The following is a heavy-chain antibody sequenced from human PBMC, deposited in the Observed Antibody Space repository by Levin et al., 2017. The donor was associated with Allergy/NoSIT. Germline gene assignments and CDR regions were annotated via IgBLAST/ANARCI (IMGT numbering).Heavy chain of an antibody. CDR3: ANDLLSSGSYYFDY. D-gene: IGHD6-19*01. CDR2: ISYDGSNI. Sequence: PGGSLRLSCAASEFTFSVYGMHWVRQAPGKGLEWVAVISYDGSNIYYADSVKGRFTISRDNSKNTLYLQMNSLRAEDTGVYYCANDLLSSGSYYFDYWGQGTLVTVSS. J-gene: IGHJ4*02. V-gene: IGHV3-30*18. CDR1: EFTFSVYG.